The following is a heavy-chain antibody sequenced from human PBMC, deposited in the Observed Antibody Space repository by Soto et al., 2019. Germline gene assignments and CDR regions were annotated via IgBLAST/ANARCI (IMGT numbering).Heavy chain of an antibody. V-gene: IGHV3-30-3*01. CDR2: QTYDGSNK. D-gene: IGHD1-26*01. Sequence: QVQLVESGGGVVQPGRSLRLSCAASGFMFSSYAMHRVRQAPGKGLEWVAVQTYDGSNKYYADSVKGRFTISRDNSKNTLYLQMNSLRAEDTAVYYCARAGGLLVDYWGQGTLVTVSS. CDR3: ARAGGLLVDY. J-gene: IGHJ4*02. CDR1: GFMFSSYA.